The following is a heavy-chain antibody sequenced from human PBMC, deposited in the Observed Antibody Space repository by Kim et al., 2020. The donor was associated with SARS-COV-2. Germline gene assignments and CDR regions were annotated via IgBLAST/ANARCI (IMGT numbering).Heavy chain of an antibody. Sequence: GGSTYYADSVKGRFTISRDKSQNTLYLQMNSLRAEDTAVYYCASRTKVDYWGQGTLVTVSS. CDR2: GGST. J-gene: IGHJ4*02. CDR3: ASRTKVDY. V-gene: IGHV3-23*01. D-gene: IGHD1-7*01.